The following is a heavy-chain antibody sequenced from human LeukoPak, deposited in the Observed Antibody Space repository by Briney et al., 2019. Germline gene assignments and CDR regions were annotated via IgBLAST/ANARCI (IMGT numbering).Heavy chain of an antibody. V-gene: IGHV3-23*01. CDR3: AKGRGYYDSSGYPY. D-gene: IGHD3-22*01. CDR1: GFTFSSYA. CDR2: ISGSGGST. Sequence: PWGSLRLSCAASGFTFSSYAMSWVRPAPGKGLEWVSAISGSGGSTYYADSVKGRFAISRDNSKNTLYLQMNSLRAEDTAVYYCAKGRGYYDSSGYPYWGQGTLVTVSS. J-gene: IGHJ4*02.